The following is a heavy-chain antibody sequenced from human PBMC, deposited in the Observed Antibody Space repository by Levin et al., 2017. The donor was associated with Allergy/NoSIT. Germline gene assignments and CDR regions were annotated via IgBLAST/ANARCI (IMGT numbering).Heavy chain of an antibody. Sequence: GGSLRLSCAASGFTFSSYAMSWVRQAPGKGLERVSAIGAGGDYIYYANSLKGRFTVSRDNSKNTLYLQMNSLRAEDTALYYCAKRDGAFDIWGQGTMVTVSS. CDR3: AKRDGAFDI. CDR1: GFTFSSYA. CDR2: IGAGGDYI. V-gene: IGHV3-23*01. J-gene: IGHJ3*02.